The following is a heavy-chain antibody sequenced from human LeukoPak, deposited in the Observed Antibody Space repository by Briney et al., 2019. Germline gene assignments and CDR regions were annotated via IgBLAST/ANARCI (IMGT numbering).Heavy chain of an antibody. Sequence: SERLSLTCPLSARSLTTICYYWDWLLQPPWKGRDGSGRTDLTHTTYYNPSTNSRVTISVDTSKTEFSLRLTSVTAADSAVYYCARREYCSGGSCYAPSGMDVWGQGTTVTVSS. CDR2: TDLTHTT. V-gene: IGHV4-39*01. CDR1: ARSLTTICYY. J-gene: IGHJ6*02. D-gene: IGHD2-15*01. CDR3: ARREYCSGGSCYAPSGMDV.